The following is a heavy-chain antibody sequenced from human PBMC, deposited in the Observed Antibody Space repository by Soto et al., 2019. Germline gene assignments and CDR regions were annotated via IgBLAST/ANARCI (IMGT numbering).Heavy chain of an antibody. CDR3: TRDSSRFYYYGMDV. J-gene: IGHJ6*02. CDR2: IRSKAYGGTT. V-gene: IGHV3-49*04. CDR1: GFTFGDYA. Sequence: GGSLRLSCTASGFTFGDYAMSWVRQAPGKGLEWVGFIRSKAYGGTTEYAASVKGRFTVSRDDSKSIAYLQMNSLITEDTAVYYCTRDSSRFYYYGMDVWGQGTTVTVSS. D-gene: IGHD6-6*01.